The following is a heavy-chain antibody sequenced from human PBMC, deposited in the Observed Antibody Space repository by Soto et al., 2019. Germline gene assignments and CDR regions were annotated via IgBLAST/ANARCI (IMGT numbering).Heavy chain of an antibody. V-gene: IGHV1-69*13. D-gene: IGHD2-2*02. CDR2: IIPIFGTA. Sequence: SVKVSCKASGGTFSSYAISWVRQAPGQGLEWMGGIIPIFGTANYAQKFQGRVTITADESTSTAYMELSSLRSEDTAVYYCARTTSCYKCYYYYGMDVWGQGTAVTVSS. CDR3: ARTTSCYKCYYYYGMDV. J-gene: IGHJ6*02. CDR1: GGTFSSYA.